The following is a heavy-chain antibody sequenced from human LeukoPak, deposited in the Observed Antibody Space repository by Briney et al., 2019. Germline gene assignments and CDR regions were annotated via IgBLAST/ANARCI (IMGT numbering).Heavy chain of an antibody. CDR1: GFTFSSYG. Sequence: GRSLRLSCAASGFTFSSYGMHWVRQAPGKGLEWVAFISYDGSIKKYADSVKGRFTISRDNSKNTLYLQMNSLRSEDTAVYYCAAGITMVRGGSNWFDPWGQGTLVTVSS. CDR3: AAGITMVRGGSNWFDP. J-gene: IGHJ5*02. D-gene: IGHD3-10*01. V-gene: IGHV3-30*03. CDR2: ISYDGSIK.